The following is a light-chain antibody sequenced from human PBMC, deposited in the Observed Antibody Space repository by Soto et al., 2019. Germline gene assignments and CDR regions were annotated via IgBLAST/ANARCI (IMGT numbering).Light chain of an antibody. J-gene: IGKJ4*01. CDR3: QHRSTWPLT. CDR2: DAV. V-gene: IGKV3-11*01. CDR1: QSVSSY. Sequence: EIVLTQSPATLSLSPGERATLSCRASQSVSSYLAWYQQRPGQAPRILIYDAVNRAPGIPASCRGSGAGTGGTPTSSSLEPEDFAVYYCQHRSTWPLTFGGGTRVEIK.